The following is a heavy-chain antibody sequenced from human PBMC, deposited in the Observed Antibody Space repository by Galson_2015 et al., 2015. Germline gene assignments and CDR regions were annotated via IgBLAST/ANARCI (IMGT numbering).Heavy chain of an antibody. V-gene: IGHV1-24*01. CDR1: GYTLTELS. D-gene: IGHD1-1*01. CDR3: ATDHNQGGTTAHYYYGMDV. J-gene: IGHJ6*02. CDR2: FDPEDGET. Sequence: SVKVSCKVSGYTLTELSMHWVRQAPGKGLEWMGGFDPEDGETIYAQKFQGRVTMTEDTSTDTAYMELSSLRSEDTAVYYCATDHNQGGTTAHYYYGMDVWGQGTTVTVPS.